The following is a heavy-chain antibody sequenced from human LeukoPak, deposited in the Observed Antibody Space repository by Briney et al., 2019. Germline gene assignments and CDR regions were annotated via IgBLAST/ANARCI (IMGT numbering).Heavy chain of an antibody. D-gene: IGHD6-19*01. CDR1: GFTFSSYG. CDR2: IWYDGSNK. CDR3: ARVGSGWDGVDY. V-gene: IGHV3-30*19. J-gene: IGHJ4*02. Sequence: PGGSLRLSCAASGFTFSSYGMHWVRQAPGKGLEWVAVIWYDGSNKYYADSVKGRFTISRDNSKNTLYLQMNSLRAEDTAVYYCARVGSGWDGVDYWGQGTLVTVSS.